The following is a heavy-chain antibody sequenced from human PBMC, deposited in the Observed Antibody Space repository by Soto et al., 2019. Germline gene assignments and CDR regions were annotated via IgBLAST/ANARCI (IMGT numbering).Heavy chain of an antibody. J-gene: IGHJ6*02. Sequence: GGSLRLSCAASGFTFSNAWMSWVRQAPGKGLEWVGRIKSKTDGGTTDYAAPVKGRFTISRDDSKNTLYLQMNSLKTEDTAVYYCTVRMTYYYYGMDVWGQGTTVTVSS. CDR3: TVRMTYYYYGMDV. CDR2: IKSKTDGGTT. V-gene: IGHV3-15*01. CDR1: GFTFSNAW.